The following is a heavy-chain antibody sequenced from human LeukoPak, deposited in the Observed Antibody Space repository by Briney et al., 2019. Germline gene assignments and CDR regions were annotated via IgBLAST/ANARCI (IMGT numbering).Heavy chain of an antibody. CDR2: IYTSRGT. CDR1: GGSISGYY. CDR3: AGRGSSSGTFDI. Sequence: SETLSLTCTVSGGSISGYYWTWIWQPAGGRLEWIGRIYTSRGTNSNPSPKSRVTLSVNTSKTPYSLNLASLTAADTALYYCAGRGSSSGTFDIWGPGTFVTVSS. J-gene: IGHJ3*02. V-gene: IGHV4-4*07. D-gene: IGHD2-2*01.